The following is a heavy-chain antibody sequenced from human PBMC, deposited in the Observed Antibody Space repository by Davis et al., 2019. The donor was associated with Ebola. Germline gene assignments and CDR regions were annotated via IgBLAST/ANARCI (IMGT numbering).Heavy chain of an antibody. D-gene: IGHD2-21*02. CDR3: AGGPSVATAHYFDY. CDR2: IIPLFGTT. Sequence: SVKVSCKASGNTISTYTIDWVRQAPGQGLEWMGGIIPLFGTTNYAQKFRGRVMITADKSTRIAYMELNSLTSEDTAVYYCAGGPSVATAHYFDYWGQGTLVTVSS. CDR1: GNTISTYT. J-gene: IGHJ4*02. V-gene: IGHV1-69*06.